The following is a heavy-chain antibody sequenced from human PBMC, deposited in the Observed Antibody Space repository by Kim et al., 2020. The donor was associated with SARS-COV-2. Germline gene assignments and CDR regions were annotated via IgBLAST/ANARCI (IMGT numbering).Heavy chain of an antibody. CDR2: TKYDGSTK. V-gene: IGHV3-7*01. Sequence: GGSLRLSCAASGFTFNSYWMSWVRQAPGKGLEWVANTKYDGSTKNYLESVKGRFTISRDNAKNALYLQMNSLRVDDTAVYYCARGGYSNFDFWGQGTLV. CDR1: GFTFNSYW. CDR3: ARGGYSNFDF. J-gene: IGHJ4*02. D-gene: IGHD2-21*01.